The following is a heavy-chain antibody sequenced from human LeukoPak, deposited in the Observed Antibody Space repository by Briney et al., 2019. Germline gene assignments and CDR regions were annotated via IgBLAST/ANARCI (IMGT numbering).Heavy chain of an antibody. D-gene: IGHD3-22*01. CDR2: INHSVST. CDR1: GGSFSGYY. Sequence: SETLSLTCAVYGGSFSGYYWSWIRQPPGKGLEWIGEINHSVSTNYNPSLKSRVTISVDTSKHQFSLKLRSVTAADTAVYFCARGPPTDYYDSSGFYYVFDYWGQGTMVTVSS. V-gene: IGHV4-34*01. CDR3: ARGPPTDYYDSSGFYYVFDY. J-gene: IGHJ4*02.